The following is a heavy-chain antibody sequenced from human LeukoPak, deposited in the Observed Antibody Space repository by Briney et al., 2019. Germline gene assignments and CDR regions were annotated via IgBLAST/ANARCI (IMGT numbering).Heavy chain of an antibody. V-gene: IGHV3-23*01. CDR1: GFTFSSYA. Sequence: GGSLRLSCAASGFTFSSYAMSWVRQAPGKGLQWVSVISGGGGSTYYADSVKGRFAISRDNAKNSLYLQMSSLRDEDTAVYYCAREPPGNYDGTGYYYAHFDYWGQGTLVTVSS. J-gene: IGHJ4*02. CDR3: AREPPGNYDGTGYYYAHFDY. CDR2: ISGGGGST. D-gene: IGHD3-22*01.